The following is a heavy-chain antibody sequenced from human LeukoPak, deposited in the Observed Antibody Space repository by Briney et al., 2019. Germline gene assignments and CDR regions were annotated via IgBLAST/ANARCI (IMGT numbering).Heavy chain of an antibody. CDR2: IYTSGST. J-gene: IGHJ5*02. V-gene: IGHV4-61*02. Sequence: PSETLSLTCTVSGGSVTSGSYYWSWIRQPAGKGLEWIGRIYTSGSTNYNPSLKSRVTISVDTSKNQFSLKLSSVTAADTAVYYCASLAAGDSFDPWGQGTLVTVSS. D-gene: IGHD6-13*01. CDR3: ASLAAGDSFDP. CDR1: GGSVTSGSYY.